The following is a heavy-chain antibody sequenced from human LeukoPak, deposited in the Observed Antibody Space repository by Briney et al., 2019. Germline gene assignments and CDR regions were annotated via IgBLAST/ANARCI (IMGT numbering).Heavy chain of an antibody. V-gene: IGHV3-30*18. CDR1: GFTFSSYG. J-gene: IGHJ4*02. Sequence: GGSLRLSCAASGFTFSSYGMHRVRQAPGKGLEGVAVISYDGNNKYYADSVKGRFTISRDNSKNTLYLQMHNLRAGDTAVYYCAKYQRQWLPKGGFDYWGQGTLVTVSS. D-gene: IGHD6-19*01. CDR3: AKYQRQWLPKGGFDY. CDR2: ISYDGNNK.